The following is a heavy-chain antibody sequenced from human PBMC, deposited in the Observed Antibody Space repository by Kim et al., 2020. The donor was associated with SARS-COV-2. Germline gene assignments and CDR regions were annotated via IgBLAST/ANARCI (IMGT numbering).Heavy chain of an antibody. V-gene: IGHV3-74*01. CDR2: INSDGSTT. CDR1: GFTFSSYW. D-gene: IGHD3-22*01. J-gene: IGHJ4*02. Sequence: GGSLRLSCAASGFTFSSYWMNWVRQAPGKGLVWVSVINSDGSTTNYADSVKGRFTISRDNAKNTLYLQMNSLRAEDTAVYYCSFYYDSSAPGGHWGQGTLVTVSS. CDR3: SFYYDSSAPGGH.